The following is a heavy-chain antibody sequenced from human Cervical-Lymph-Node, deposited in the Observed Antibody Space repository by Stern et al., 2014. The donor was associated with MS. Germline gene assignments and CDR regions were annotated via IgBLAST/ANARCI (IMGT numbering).Heavy chain of an antibody. V-gene: IGHV4-31*03. J-gene: IGHJ5*01. CDR1: GGSLRIGGYY. CDR2: INDRGNA. CDR3: LRDSGATALDS. Sequence: VQLVESGPGLVKPSQTLSLTCSVSGGSLRIGGYYWTWIRQHPEKGLEWIGFINDRGNAHYNPSFQSRVSMSIDTSRKLFSLEMTSLTVADTAVYYCLRDSGATALDSWGQGTLVTVSA. D-gene: IGHD1-26*01.